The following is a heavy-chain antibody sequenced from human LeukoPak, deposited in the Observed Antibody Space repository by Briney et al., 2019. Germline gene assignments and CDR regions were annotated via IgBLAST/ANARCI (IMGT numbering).Heavy chain of an antibody. J-gene: IGHJ4*02. CDR1: GGSVTNSY. Sequence: SETLSLTCTISGGSVTNSYWSWVRRPPGKGLEWLGNIYSSGFTNSKSSLKSRLTMSFDTSRKQFSLRLTSVTAADTAVYYCARGVYIAAAQYGYWGQGTLVTVSS. D-gene: IGHD6-13*01. CDR3: ARGVYIAAAQYGY. V-gene: IGHV4-4*08. CDR2: IYSSGFT.